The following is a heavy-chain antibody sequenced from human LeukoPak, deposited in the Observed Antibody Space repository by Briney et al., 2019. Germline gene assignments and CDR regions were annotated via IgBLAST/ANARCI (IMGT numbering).Heavy chain of an antibody. Sequence: GASVKVSCKASGYTFTGYYIHWVRQAPGQGLEWMGGIIPIFGTANYAQKFQGRVTITADESTSTAYMELSSLRSEDTAVYYCARDAFYCSSTSCQFDAFDIWGQGTMVTVSS. CDR2: IIPIFGTA. J-gene: IGHJ3*02. D-gene: IGHD2-2*01. CDR1: GYTFTGYY. V-gene: IGHV1-69*13. CDR3: ARDAFYCSSTSCQFDAFDI.